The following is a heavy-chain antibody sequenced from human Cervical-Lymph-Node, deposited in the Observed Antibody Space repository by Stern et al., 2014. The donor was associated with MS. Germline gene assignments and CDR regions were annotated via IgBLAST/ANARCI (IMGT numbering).Heavy chain of an antibody. CDR1: GGTFSNYA. D-gene: IGHD6-6*01. CDR3: ARGGGYSSSPEPWVY. J-gene: IGHJ4*02. V-gene: IGHV1-69*01. Sequence: VQLVESGAEVKKPGSSVKISCKASGGTFSNYAISWVRQAPGQGLEWMGGIIPIFGSPNYPQNFQGRVTITADESLTTAYMELSSLRSDDTAVYYCARGGGYSSSPEPWVYWGQGTLVTVSS. CDR2: IIPIFGSP.